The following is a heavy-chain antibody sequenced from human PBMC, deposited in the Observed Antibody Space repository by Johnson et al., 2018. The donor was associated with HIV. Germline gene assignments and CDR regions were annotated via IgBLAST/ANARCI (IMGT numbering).Heavy chain of an antibody. CDR2: ISYDGSNK. J-gene: IGHJ3*02. Sequence: QVQLVESGGGVVQPGRSLRLSCAASGITFSSYAMHWVRQAPGKGLEWVAVISYDGSNKYYADSVKGRFTISRDNSKNTLYLQMNSLRAEDTAVYYCARDQDWGYYDTTAFDIWGQGTMVTVSS. D-gene: IGHD3-16*01. CDR1: GITFSSYA. CDR3: ARDQDWGYYDTTAFDI. V-gene: IGHV3-30*04.